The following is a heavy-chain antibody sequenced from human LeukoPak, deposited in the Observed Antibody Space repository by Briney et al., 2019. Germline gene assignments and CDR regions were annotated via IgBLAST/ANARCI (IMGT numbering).Heavy chain of an antibody. CDR1: GGSISSSSYY. CDR2: IYYSGST. CDR3: AVAADYYYYMDV. D-gene: IGHD5-12*01. V-gene: IGHV4-39*01. J-gene: IGHJ6*03. Sequence: SETLSLTCTVSGGSISSSSYYWGWIRQPPVTGLEWIGSIYYSGSTYYNPSLKSGVTISVDTSKNQFSLKLSSVTAADTAVYYCAVAADYYYYMDVWGKGTTVTVSS.